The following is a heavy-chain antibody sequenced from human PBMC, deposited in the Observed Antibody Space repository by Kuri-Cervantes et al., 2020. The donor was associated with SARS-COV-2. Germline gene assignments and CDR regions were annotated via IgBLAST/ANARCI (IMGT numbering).Heavy chain of an antibody. CDR2: INPNNGGT. Sequence: ASVKVSCKASGYTFSGYYMHWVRQAPGQGREWMGWINPNNGGTNYAQKFQGRVTMTRDTSISTAYMELSSLRSDDTAVYYCARGAVGATSLGAFDIWGQGTMVTVSS. V-gene: IGHV1-2*02. J-gene: IGHJ3*02. CDR3: ARGAVGATSLGAFDI. D-gene: IGHD1-26*01. CDR1: GYTFSGYY.